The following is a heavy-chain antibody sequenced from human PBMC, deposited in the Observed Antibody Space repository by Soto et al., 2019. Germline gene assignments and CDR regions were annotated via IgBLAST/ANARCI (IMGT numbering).Heavy chain of an antibody. CDR1: GGTFSSYT. V-gene: IGHV1-69*02. CDR2: IIPILGIA. CDR3: ALRWAVEGGVDY. Sequence: QVQLVQSGAEVKKPGSSVKVSCKASGGTFSSYTISWVRQAPGQGLEWMGRIIPILGIANYAQKFQGRVTITADKSTSTAYMELSSLRSEDTAVYYCALRWAVEGGVDYWGQGTLVIVSS. D-gene: IGHD4-17*01. J-gene: IGHJ4*02.